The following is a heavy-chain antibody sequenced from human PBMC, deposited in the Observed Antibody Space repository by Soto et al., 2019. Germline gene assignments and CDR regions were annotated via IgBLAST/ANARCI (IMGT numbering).Heavy chain of an antibody. Sequence: QVQLQESGPGLVKPSQTLSLTCTVSGDSINSGAYYWSWIRQDPGKGLEWIGYIYYSGSTYYNPSLKXXVXMXXDTSKNPFSLQLSSVTAADTAVYYCARVRLYWFEPWGQGTLVTVSS. D-gene: IGHD3-10*01. J-gene: IGHJ5*02. CDR2: IYYSGST. CDR1: GDSINSGAYY. V-gene: IGHV4-31*01. CDR3: ARVRLYWFEP.